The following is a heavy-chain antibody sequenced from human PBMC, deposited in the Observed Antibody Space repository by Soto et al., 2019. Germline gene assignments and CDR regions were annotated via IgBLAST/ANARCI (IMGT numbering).Heavy chain of an antibody. CDR2: IYPGDSDT. CDR3: ARQVGNYYYYYMDV. CDR1: GYSFTDFL. V-gene: IGHV5-51*01. J-gene: IGHJ6*03. D-gene: IGHD1-26*01. Sequence: GESLKISCKAAGYSFTDFLIGWVRQMPGKGLEWMGIIYPGDSDTKYSPSFQGQVTISADRSISTAYLQWSSLKASDTAMYYCARQVGNYYYYYMDVWGKGTTVTVSS.